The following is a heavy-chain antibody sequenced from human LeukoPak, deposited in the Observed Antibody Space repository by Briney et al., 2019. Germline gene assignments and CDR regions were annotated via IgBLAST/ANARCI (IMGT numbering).Heavy chain of an antibody. V-gene: IGHV3-48*03. CDR3: ARTPMFYFYGMDV. CDR1: GFTFSSYE. J-gene: IGHJ6*02. Sequence: KPGGSLRLSCAASGFTFSSYEMNWVRQAPGKGLEGVSYISSSGSTIYYADSVKGRFTISRDNFKNTVYLQINSLRAGDTAVYYCARTPMFYFYGMDVWGRGTTVTVSS. CDR2: ISSSGSTI. D-gene: IGHD2-15*01.